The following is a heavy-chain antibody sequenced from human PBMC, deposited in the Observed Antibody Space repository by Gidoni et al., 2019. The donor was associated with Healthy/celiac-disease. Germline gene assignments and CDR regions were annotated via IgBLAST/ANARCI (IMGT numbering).Heavy chain of an antibody. V-gene: IGHV3-30-3*01. CDR1: GFPFSSYA. CDR3: ARETANSDAFDI. Sequence: QVQLVESGGGVVQPGRSLRLSCSASGFPFSSYAMHWVRPAPGKGLEWVAVISYDGSNKYYADSVKGRFTISRDNSKNTLYLQMNSLRAEDTAVYCCARETANSDAFDIWGQGTMVTVSS. CDR2: ISYDGSNK. D-gene: IGHD1-1*01. J-gene: IGHJ3*02.